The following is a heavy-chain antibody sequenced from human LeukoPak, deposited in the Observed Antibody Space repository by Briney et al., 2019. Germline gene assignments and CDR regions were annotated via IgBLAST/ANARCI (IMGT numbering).Heavy chain of an antibody. V-gene: IGHV3-23*01. D-gene: IGHD3-10*01. Sequence: PGGSLRLSCAASGFTVSRSSMSWVRQAPGKGLEWVSTIGTSDDMYYADSVKGRFTISRDNSKDTLYLQMNSLRAEDTAVYYCAKKSVGLSPFDYWSQGTLVTVSS. CDR2: IGTSDDM. CDR3: AKKSVGLSPFDY. J-gene: IGHJ4*02. CDR1: GFTVSRSS.